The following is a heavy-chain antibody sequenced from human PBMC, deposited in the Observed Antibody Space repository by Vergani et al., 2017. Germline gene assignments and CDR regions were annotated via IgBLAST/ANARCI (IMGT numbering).Heavy chain of an antibody. CDR2: ISGSVGST. CDR3: AKANPRNSGYDYLYYYHAMDV. D-gene: IGHD5-12*01. Sequence: EVQLLESGGDLVQPGGSLRLSCAASGFTFNHYAMNWVRQAPGKGLEWVSGISGSVGSTYYAGSVKGLFTISRDSSKNTLYLQMNSLSAGDTAVYYCAKANPRNSGYDYLYYYHAMDVWGQGTTFTVSS. CDR1: GFTFNHYA. J-gene: IGHJ6*02. V-gene: IGHV3-23*01.